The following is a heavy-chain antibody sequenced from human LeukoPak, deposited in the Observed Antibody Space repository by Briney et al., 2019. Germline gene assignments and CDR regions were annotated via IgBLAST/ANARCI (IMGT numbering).Heavy chain of an antibody. J-gene: IGHJ5*02. CDR2: IIPILGVP. Sequence: ASVKVSCKASGVTFTGYAISWVRQAPGQGLEWMGRIIPILGVPNYAQKFQGRFTITADKSTSTAYMELSSLTSEDTAVYSCATEWVEQWLVRGIPQNGFDHWGQGTLVTVSS. CDR1: GVTFTGYA. D-gene: IGHD6-19*01. V-gene: IGHV1-69*04. CDR3: ATEWVEQWLVRGIPQNGFDH.